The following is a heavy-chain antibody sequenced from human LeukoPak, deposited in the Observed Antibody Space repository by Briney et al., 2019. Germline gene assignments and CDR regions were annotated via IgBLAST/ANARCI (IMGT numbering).Heavy chain of an antibody. J-gene: IGHJ4*02. V-gene: IGHV3-23*01. CDR3: VKSLADY. CDR2: VSVSGGST. CDR1: GFTFSSYA. Sequence: GGSLRLSCAASGFTFSSYAMSWVRQAPGKGLEWVSVVSVSGGSTNYADSVKGRFTISRDNSKNTLCLQMNSLRAEDTAVYYCVKSLADYWGQGTLVTVSS.